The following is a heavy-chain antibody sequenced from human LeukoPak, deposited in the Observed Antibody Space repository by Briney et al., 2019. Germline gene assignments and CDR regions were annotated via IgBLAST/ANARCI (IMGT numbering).Heavy chain of an antibody. J-gene: IGHJ4*02. Sequence: PGGSLRLSCAASGFTFSSYSMNWVRQAPGKGLEWVSSISSSSSYIYYADSVKGRFTISRDNAKNSLYLQMNSLRAEDTAVYYCAAGVVAMAPTSFDYWGQGTLVTVSS. CDR3: AAGVVAMAPTSFDY. D-gene: IGHD5-18*01. V-gene: IGHV3-21*01. CDR2: ISSSSSYI. CDR1: GFTFSSYS.